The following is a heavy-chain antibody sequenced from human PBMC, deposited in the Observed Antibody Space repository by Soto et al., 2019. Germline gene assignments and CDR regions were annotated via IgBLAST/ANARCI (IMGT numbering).Heavy chain of an antibody. V-gene: IGHV3-23*01. CDR2: IRGSGGGT. CDR3: AKGEAAAASSYFDY. D-gene: IGHD6-13*01. Sequence: PGGSLRLSCAAYGFTFSSYGMTWVRQAPGKGLEWLSTIRGSGGGTTYADSVQGRFTISRDNSKNTLYLQMKSLRADDKAVYYCAKGEAAAASSYFDYWGQGTLVTVSS. CDR1: GFTFSSYG. J-gene: IGHJ4*02.